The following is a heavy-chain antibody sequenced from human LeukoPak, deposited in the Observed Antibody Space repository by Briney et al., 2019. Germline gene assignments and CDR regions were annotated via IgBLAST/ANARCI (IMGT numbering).Heavy chain of an antibody. V-gene: IGHV3-7*01. CDR3: ARVAVIYYYYMEV. CDR1: GFTFSTYW. CDR2: IRQDGSEK. J-gene: IGHJ6*03. D-gene: IGHD4-11*01. Sequence: GGSLRLSCAASGFTFSTYWMAWVRQAPGKGLEWVANIRQDGSEKYYMDSVKGRFTISRDNADHSLYLQMNSLRAEDTAVYYCARVAVIYYYYMEVWGKGTTVTVSS.